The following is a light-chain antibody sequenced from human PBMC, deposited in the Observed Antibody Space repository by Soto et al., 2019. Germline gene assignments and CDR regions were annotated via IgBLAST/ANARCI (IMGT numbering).Light chain of an antibody. CDR3: SSHTSSSTHV. J-gene: IGLJ1*01. CDR1: SSDVGGYNY. V-gene: IGLV2-14*01. CDR2: EVS. Sequence: QSALTQPASVSGSPGQSIAISCTGTSSDVGGYNYVSWYQQHPGKAPKLMISEVSNRPSGVSNRFSGSKSGNTASLTISGLQAEDEADYYCSSHTSSSTHVFGTGTKVTVL.